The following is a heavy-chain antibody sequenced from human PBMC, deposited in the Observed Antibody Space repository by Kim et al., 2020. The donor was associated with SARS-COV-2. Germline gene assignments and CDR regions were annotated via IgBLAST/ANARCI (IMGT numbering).Heavy chain of an antibody. J-gene: IGHJ4*02. Sequence: DSVKGRFTISRDNGKNSLYLQMNRLRAEDTAVYYCASPRRYSSGWYDFDYWGQGTLVTVSS. V-gene: IGHV3-21*01. D-gene: IGHD6-19*01. CDR3: ASPRRYSSGWYDFDY.